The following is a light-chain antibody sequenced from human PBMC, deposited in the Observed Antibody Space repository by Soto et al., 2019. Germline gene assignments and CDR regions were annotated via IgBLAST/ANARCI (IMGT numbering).Light chain of an antibody. V-gene: IGKV3-20*01. Sequence: EIVLTQSPCTLSLSPGDRATLSCRASQSVSSNFLAWYQQKPGQAPRLLIYAASIRATGIPDRFSGSGSGTDFTLTISRLQPEDFAMYFCHQYGSSPRTFGQGTKVEIK. CDR1: QSVSSNF. CDR3: HQYGSSPRT. J-gene: IGKJ1*01. CDR2: AAS.